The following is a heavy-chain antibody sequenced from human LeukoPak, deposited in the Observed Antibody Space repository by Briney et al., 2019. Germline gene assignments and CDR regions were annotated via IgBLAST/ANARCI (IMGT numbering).Heavy chain of an antibody. CDR1: GFTVSSNY. CDR2: IKQDGSEK. V-gene: IGHV3-7*01. J-gene: IGHJ1*01. Sequence: PGGSLRLSCAASGFTVSSNYMSWVRQAPGKGLEWVANIKQDGSEKYYVDSVKGRFTISRDNAKNSLYLQMNSLRAEDTAVYYCARNLGASSSWYALHFQHWGQGTLVTVSS. CDR3: ARNLGASSSWYALHFQH. D-gene: IGHD6-13*01.